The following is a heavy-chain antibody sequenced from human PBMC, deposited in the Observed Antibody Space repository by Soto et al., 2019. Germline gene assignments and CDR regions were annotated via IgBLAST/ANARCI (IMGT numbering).Heavy chain of an antibody. D-gene: IGHD2-15*01. Sequence: GSLRLSCAASGFTFSHAWMSWVRQAPGKGLEWVGRIKSKTDGETKDYGAPVRGRFTISRDDSKDTLYLQMNSLRIEDTAVYYCCVVKRRDQYSTSGYWFDPWGPGTVVTVSS. V-gene: IGHV3-15*01. CDR3: CVVKRRDQYSTSGYWFDP. CDR1: GFTFSHAW. CDR2: IKSKTDGETK. J-gene: IGHJ5*02.